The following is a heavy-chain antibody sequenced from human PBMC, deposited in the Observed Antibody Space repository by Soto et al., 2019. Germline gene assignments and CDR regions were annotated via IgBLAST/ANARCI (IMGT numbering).Heavy chain of an antibody. J-gene: IGHJ5*02. D-gene: IGHD6-13*01. CDR1: GYTFITND. Sequence: ASVKVSCKASGYTFITNDINWVRQASGQGLEWMGWMKPSTGDSGSDPDFQGRITMTRDTATSTAYMELSSLKFEDTAAYYCARGGPAAGFDLWGQGSLVTVSS. CDR2: MKPSTGDS. CDR3: ARGGPAAGFDL. V-gene: IGHV1-8*01.